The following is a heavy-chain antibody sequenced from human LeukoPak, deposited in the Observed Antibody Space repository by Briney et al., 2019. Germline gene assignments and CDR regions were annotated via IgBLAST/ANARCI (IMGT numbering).Heavy chain of an antibody. CDR1: GYTFTSYG. Sequence: ASVKVSCKASGYTFTSYGINWVRQAPGQGLEWMGWISAYNGNTNYAQKLQGRVTMTTDTSTGTIYMELRSLTSDDTAVYYCAVIPGYNWNDGLRDYLGQGTLVTVSS. D-gene: IGHD1-1*01. CDR2: ISAYNGNT. V-gene: IGHV1-18*01. CDR3: AVIPGYNWNDGLRDY. J-gene: IGHJ4*02.